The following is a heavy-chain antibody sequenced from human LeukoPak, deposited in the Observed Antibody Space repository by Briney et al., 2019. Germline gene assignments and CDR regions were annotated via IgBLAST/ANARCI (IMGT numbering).Heavy chain of an antibody. V-gene: IGHV1-8*03. J-gene: IGHJ4*02. CDR3: ARGRRGYFDY. Sequence: ASVKVSCKASGGTFSSYAISWVRQAPGQGLEWMGWMNPNSGNTGYAQKFQGRVTITRNTSISTAYMELSSLRSEDTAVYYCARGRRGYFDYWGQGTLVTVSS. CDR2: MNPNSGNT. CDR1: GGTFSSYA.